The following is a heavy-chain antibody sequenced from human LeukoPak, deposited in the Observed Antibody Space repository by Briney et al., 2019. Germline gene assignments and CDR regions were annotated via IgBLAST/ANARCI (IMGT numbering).Heavy chain of an antibody. V-gene: IGHV1-46*01. CDR1: GYTFTSYY. CDR2: INPSGGST. D-gene: IGHD5-24*01. J-gene: IGHJ5*02. Sequence: ASVKVSCKASGYTFTSYYMHWVRQAPGQGLEWMGIINPSGGSTSYAQKFQGRVTMTRDMSTSTVYMELSSLRSEDTAVYYCAMGGDGYNYENWFDPWGQGTLVTVSS. CDR3: AMGGDGYNYENWFDP.